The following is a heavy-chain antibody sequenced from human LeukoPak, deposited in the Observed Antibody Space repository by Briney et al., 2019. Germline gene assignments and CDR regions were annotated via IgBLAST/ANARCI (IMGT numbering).Heavy chain of an antibody. V-gene: IGHV1-18*01. Sequence: GASVKVSCKASGYTFTSYGISWVRQAPGQGLEWMGWISAYNGNTNYAQKLQGRVTMTTDTSTSTAYMELRSLRSDDTAVYYCARVIRYFDWLLDSDYFDYWGQGTLVTVSS. CDR2: ISAYNGNT. D-gene: IGHD3-9*01. CDR3: ARVIRYFDWLLDSDYFDY. CDR1: GYTFTSYG. J-gene: IGHJ4*02.